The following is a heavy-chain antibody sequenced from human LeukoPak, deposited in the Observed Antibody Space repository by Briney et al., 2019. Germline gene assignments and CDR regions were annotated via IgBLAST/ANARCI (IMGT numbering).Heavy chain of an antibody. D-gene: IGHD1-26*01. V-gene: IGHV4-39*01. Sequence: SETLSLTCTVSGGSISSSGYSWGWIRQPPGKGLEWIGSIHYSGSTYYNPSLKSRVTISVDTSKNQFSLKLSSVTAADTAVYYCASVSGSYYSGWFDPWGQGTLVTVSS. J-gene: IGHJ5*02. CDR2: IHYSGST. CDR3: ASVSGSYYSGWFDP. CDR1: GGSISSSGYS.